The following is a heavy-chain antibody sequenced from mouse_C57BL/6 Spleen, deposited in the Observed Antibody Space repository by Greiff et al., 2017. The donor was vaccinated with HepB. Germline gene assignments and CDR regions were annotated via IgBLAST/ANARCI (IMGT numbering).Heavy chain of an antibody. CDR2: ISGGGGNT. J-gene: IGHJ3*01. Sequence: DVQLVESGGGLVKPGGSLKLSCAASGFTFSSYTMSWVRQTPEKRLEWVATISGGGGNTYYPDSVKGRFTISRDNAKNTLYLQMSSLRSQDTALYYCASPPYYDYDGDWFAYWGQGTLVTVSA. CDR1: GFTFSSYT. D-gene: IGHD2-4*01. CDR3: ASPPYYDYDGDWFAY. V-gene: IGHV5-9*01.